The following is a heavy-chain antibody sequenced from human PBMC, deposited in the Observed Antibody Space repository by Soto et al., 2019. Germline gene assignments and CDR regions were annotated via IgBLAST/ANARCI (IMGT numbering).Heavy chain of an antibody. CDR2: ISQGSTTI. CDR1: GFIFSSYE. CDR3: ARHRSPSPDY. J-gene: IGHJ4*02. V-gene: IGHV3-48*03. Sequence: GGSLRLSCVASGFIFSSYEMNWVRQAPGKGLEWISYISQGSTTIYYADSVKGRFTISRDNAKNSLFLQMSGLRVEDTATYYCARHRSPSPDYWGQGPLVTVSS.